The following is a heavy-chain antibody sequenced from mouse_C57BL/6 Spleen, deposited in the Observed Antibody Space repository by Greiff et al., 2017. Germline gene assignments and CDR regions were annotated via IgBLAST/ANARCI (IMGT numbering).Heavy chain of an antibody. Sequence: VQLQQPGAELVMPGASVKLSCKASGYTFTSYWMHWVKQRPGQGLEWIGEIDPSDSYTNYNQKFKGKSTLTVDKSSSTAYMQLSSLTSEDSAVYYCARKRDAMDYWGQGTSVTVSS. J-gene: IGHJ4*01. CDR2: IDPSDSYT. V-gene: IGHV1-69*01. CDR3: ARKRDAMDY. CDR1: GYTFTSYW.